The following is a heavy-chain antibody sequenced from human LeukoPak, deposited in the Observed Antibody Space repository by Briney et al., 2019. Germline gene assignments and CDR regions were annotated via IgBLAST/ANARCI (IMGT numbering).Heavy chain of an antibody. D-gene: IGHD2-15*01. CDR2: ISAHNGNT. J-gene: IGHJ4*02. CDR1: GYTFTSYG. CDR3: ARDRYCSGGSCYSTGDY. Sequence: ASVKVSCKASGYTFTSYGISWVRQAPGQGLEWMGWISAHNGNTNYAQKLQGRVTMTTDTSTSTAYMELRSLRSDDTAVYYCARDRYCSGGSCYSTGDYWGQGTLVTVSS. V-gene: IGHV1-18*01.